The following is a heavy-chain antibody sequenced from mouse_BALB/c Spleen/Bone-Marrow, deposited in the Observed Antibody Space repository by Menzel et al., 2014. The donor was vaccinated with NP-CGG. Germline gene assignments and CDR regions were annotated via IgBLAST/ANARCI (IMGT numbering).Heavy chain of an antibody. Sequence: QVQLKDSGPGLVAPSQSLSITCTVSGFSLTSYGVHWVRQPPGKGLEWLGVIWAGGSTNYNSALMSRLSISKDNSKSQVFLKMNSLQTDDTAMYYCAREGGYYYGSRVAWFAYWGQETLVTVSA. CDR3: AREGGYYYGSRVAWFAY. CDR2: IWAGGST. J-gene: IGHJ3*01. V-gene: IGHV2-9*02. CDR1: GFSLTSYG. D-gene: IGHD1-1*01.